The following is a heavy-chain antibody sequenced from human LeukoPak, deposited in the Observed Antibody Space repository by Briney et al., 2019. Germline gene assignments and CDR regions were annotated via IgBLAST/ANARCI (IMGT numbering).Heavy chain of an antibody. Sequence: VAFIRYDGSNKYYADSVKGRFTISRDNSKNTLYLQMNSLRAEDTAVYYCAKLIGRTIFGDYWGQGTLVTVSS. CDR2: IRYDGSNK. CDR3: AKLIGRTIFGDY. J-gene: IGHJ4*02. V-gene: IGHV3-30*02. D-gene: IGHD3-3*01.